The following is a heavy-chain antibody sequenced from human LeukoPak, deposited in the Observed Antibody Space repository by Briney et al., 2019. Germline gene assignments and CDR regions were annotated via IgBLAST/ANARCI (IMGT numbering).Heavy chain of an antibody. D-gene: IGHD4-23*01. J-gene: IGHJ6*02. CDR2: ISSSGSTI. V-gene: IGHV3-48*04. Sequence: GGSLRLSCAASGFTFSSYSMNWVRQAPGKGLEWVSYISSSGSTIYYADSVKGRFTISRDNAKNSLYLQMNSLRAEDTAVYYCARDRPSGGYDYGMDVWGQGTTVTVSS. CDR3: ARDRPSGGYDYGMDV. CDR1: GFTFSSYS.